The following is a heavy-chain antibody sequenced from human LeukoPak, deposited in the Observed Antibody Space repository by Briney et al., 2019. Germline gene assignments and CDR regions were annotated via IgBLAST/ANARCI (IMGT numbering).Heavy chain of an antibody. CDR3: ATGIPHTRVELMIYAGY. Sequence: GGSLRLSCAASGFIFSNYWMTWVRQAPGKGLEWVANIKYDGGEKYYVDSVKGRFTISRDNAENSLYLQMNSLRAEDTAVYYCATGIPHTRVELMIYAGYWGQGTLVTVSS. CDR2: IKYDGGEK. D-gene: IGHD2-8*01. J-gene: IGHJ4*02. CDR1: GFIFSNYW. V-gene: IGHV3-7*03.